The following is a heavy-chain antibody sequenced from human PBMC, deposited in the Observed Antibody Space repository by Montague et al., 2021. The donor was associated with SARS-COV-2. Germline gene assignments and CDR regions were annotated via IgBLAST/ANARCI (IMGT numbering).Heavy chain of an antibody. V-gene: IGHV4-61*08. CDR3: ARVSLAAAATRSDY. CDR1: GGSFSSGGYY. CDR2: IYYSGST. D-gene: IGHD6-13*01. J-gene: IGHJ4*02. Sequence: SETLSLTCTVSGGSFSSGGYYWSWIRQPPGKGLEWIGYIYYSGSTNYNPSLKSRVTISLDPSKNQFSLKLTSVTAADTAVYYCARVSLAAAATRSDYWGQGTLVTVSS.